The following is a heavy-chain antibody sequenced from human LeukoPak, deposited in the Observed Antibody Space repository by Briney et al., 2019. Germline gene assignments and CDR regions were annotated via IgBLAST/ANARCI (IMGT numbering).Heavy chain of an antibody. CDR3: ARFRTWGDKAFDY. D-gene: IGHD2-21*02. CDR1: GFTFSSCG. V-gene: IGHV3-30*03. J-gene: IGHJ4*02. CDR2: TSYDGSNK. Sequence: GGSLRLSCAASGFTFSSCGMHWVRQAPGKGLEWVVVTSYDGSNKYYADSVKGRFTISRDNSKNSLYLQMNSLRAEDTAVYYCARFRTWGDKAFDYWGQGTLVTVSS.